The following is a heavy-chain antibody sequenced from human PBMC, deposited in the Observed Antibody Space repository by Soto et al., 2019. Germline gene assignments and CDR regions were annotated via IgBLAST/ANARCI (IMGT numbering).Heavy chain of an antibody. J-gene: IGHJ5*02. Sequence: NPSETLSLTCTVSGGSISSSSYYWGWIRQPPGKGLEWIGSIYYSGSTYYNPSLKSRVTISVDTSKNQFSLKLSSVTAADTAVYSCARQIVDHMVYNWFDPWGQGTLVTVSS. V-gene: IGHV4-39*01. CDR2: IYYSGST. CDR1: GGSISSSSYY. CDR3: ARQIVDHMVYNWFDP. D-gene: IGHD2-8*01.